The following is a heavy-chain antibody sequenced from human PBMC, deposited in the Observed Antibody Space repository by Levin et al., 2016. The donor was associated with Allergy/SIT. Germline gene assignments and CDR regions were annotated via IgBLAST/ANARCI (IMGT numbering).Heavy chain of an antibody. D-gene: IGHD4-11*01. CDR1: GGSFSGYS. Sequence: SETLSLTCAVYGGSFSGYSWNWIRQSPGKGLEWIGEINRAGITDYNPSLKSRVTISVDTSKSQFSLNLSSVTAADTAVYYCARLRIYSNNHRPLDYWGQGTLVTVSS. CDR3: ARLRIYSNNHRPLDY. V-gene: IGHV4-34*01. J-gene: IGHJ4*02. CDR2: INRAGIT.